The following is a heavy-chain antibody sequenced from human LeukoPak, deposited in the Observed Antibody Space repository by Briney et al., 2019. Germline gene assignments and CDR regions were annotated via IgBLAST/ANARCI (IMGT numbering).Heavy chain of an antibody. V-gene: IGHV4-34*01. J-gene: IGHJ5*02. CDR2: INHSGST. D-gene: IGHD1-14*01. CDR1: GGSFSGYY. Sequence: PSEALSLTCAVYGGSFSGYYWSWIRQPPGKGLEWIGEINHSGSTNYNPSLKSRVTISVDTSKNQFSLKLSSVTAADTAVYYCARGTRTSNWFDPWGQGTLVTVSS. CDR3: ARGTRTSNWFDP.